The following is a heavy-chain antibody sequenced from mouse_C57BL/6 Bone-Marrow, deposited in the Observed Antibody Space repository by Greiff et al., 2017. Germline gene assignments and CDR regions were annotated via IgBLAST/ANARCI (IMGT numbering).Heavy chain of an antibody. J-gene: IGHJ3*01. CDR2: ISDGGSYT. CDR1: GFTFSSYA. D-gene: IGHD2-4*01. V-gene: IGHV5-4*01. CDR3: ARVGGYDYDGAP. Sequence: DVQLQESGGGLVKPGGSLKLSCAASGFTFSSYAMSWVRQTPEKRLEWVATISDGGSYTYYPDNVKGRFTISRDNAKNNLYLQMSHLKSEDTAMYYCARVGGYDYDGAPRGQGTLVTVSA.